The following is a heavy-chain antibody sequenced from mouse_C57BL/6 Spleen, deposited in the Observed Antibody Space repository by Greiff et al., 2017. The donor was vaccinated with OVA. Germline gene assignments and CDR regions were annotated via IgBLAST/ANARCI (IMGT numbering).Heavy chain of an antibody. CDR2: INPNNGGT. Sequence: EVQLQESGPELVKPGASVKLSCKASGYTFTDYNMHWVKQSPGQSLGWIGYINPNNGGTSYNQKFKGKATLTVNKSSSTAYMELRSLTSEDSAVYYWAKGSSGYYFDYWGQGTTLTVSS. CDR1: GYTFTDYN. D-gene: IGHD3-2*02. V-gene: IGHV1-22*01. J-gene: IGHJ2*01. CDR3: AKGSSGYYFDY.